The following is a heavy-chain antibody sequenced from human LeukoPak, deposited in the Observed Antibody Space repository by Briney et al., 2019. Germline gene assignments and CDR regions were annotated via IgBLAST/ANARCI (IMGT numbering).Heavy chain of an antibody. D-gene: IGHD3-10*01. Sequence: SETLSLTCTVSGGSISSSSYYWGWIRQPPGEGLEWIGSIYYSGSTYYNPSLKSRVTISVDTSKNQFSLKLSSVTAADTAVYYCARHGRGVALRIQIDYWGQGTLVTVSS. CDR1: GGSISSSSYY. CDR3: ARHGRGVALRIQIDY. CDR2: IYYSGST. V-gene: IGHV4-39*01. J-gene: IGHJ4*02.